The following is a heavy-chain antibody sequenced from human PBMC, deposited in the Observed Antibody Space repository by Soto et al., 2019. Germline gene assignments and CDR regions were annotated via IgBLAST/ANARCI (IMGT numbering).Heavy chain of an antibody. CDR3: AKLTGLGFDP. Sequence: GGSLRLSCAASGFTFSSYGMHWFRQAPGKGLEWVAVISYDGSNKYYADSVKGRFTISRDNSKNTLYLQMNSLRAEDTAVYYCAKLTGLGFDPWGQGTLVTVSS. V-gene: IGHV3-30*18. CDR1: GFTFSSYG. CDR2: ISYDGSNK. J-gene: IGHJ5*02.